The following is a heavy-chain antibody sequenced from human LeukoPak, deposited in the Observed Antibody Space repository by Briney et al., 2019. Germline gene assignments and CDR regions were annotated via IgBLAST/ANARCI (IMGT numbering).Heavy chain of an antibody. CDR3: ARLYGGYGMDV. CDR1: GGSISSSSYY. D-gene: IGHD4-17*01. CDR2: IYYSGST. V-gene: IGHV4-39*01. J-gene: IGHJ6*02. Sequence: PSETLSLTCTVSGGSISSSSYYWGWIRQPPGKGLEWIGSIYYSGSTYYNPSLKSRVTISVDTSKNQFSLKLSSVTAADTAVYYRARLYGGYGMDVWGQGTTVTVSS.